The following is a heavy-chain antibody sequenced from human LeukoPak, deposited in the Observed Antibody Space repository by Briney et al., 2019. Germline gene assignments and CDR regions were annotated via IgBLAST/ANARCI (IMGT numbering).Heavy chain of an antibody. V-gene: IGHV3-48*01. Sequence: PGGSLRPSCAASGFTFSSYSMNWVRQAPGKGLEWVSYISSSSSTIYYADSVKGRFTISRDNAKNSLYLQMNSLRAEDTAVYYCARVRPDLDYYMDVWGKGTTVTVSS. J-gene: IGHJ6*03. D-gene: IGHD3-3*01. CDR2: ISSSSSTI. CDR1: GFTFSSYS. CDR3: ARVRPDLDYYMDV.